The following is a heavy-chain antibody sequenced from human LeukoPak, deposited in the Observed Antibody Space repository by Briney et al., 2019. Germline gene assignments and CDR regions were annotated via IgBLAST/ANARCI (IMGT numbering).Heavy chain of an antibody. D-gene: IGHD3-10*01. V-gene: IGHV1-8*02. CDR1: GYTFSIYD. CDR2: MNPNSGNT. CDR3: ARGRVLLWFGELFGYYFDY. J-gene: IGHJ4*02. Sequence: GASVKVSCKASGYTFSIYDINWVRQATGQGLGWMGWMNPNSGNTGYAQKFQGRVTITRNTSISTAYMEVSSLRSEDTAVYYCARGRVLLWFGELFGYYFDYWGQGTLVTVSS.